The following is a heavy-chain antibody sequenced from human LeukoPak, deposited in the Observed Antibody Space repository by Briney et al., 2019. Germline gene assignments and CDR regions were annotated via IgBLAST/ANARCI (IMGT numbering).Heavy chain of an antibody. CDR1: GYTFTSYG. CDR2: ISAYNGNT. J-gene: IGHJ3*02. V-gene: IGHV1-18*01. D-gene: IGHD3-10*01. Sequence: ASVKVSFKASGYTFTSYGISWVRQAPGQGLEWMGWISAYNGNTNYAQKLQGRVTMTTDTSTSTAYMELRSLRSDDTAVYYCARDRPMVRVLSKLDAFDIWGQGTMVTVSS. CDR3: ARDRPMVRVLSKLDAFDI.